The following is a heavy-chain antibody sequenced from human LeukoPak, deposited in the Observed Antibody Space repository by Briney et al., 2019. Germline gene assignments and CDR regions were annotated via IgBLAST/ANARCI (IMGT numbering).Heavy chain of an antibody. J-gene: IGHJ6*02. V-gene: IGHV5-51*01. Sequence: GESLKISCKGSGYRFTNYWIGWVRQMPGKGLEWMGIIYPGDSDTRYGPSFQGQVTISADKSISTAYLQWSSLKASDTAIYYCARQGPVFGQYFHGMGVWGQGTTVTVSS. CDR2: IYPGDSDT. CDR3: ARQGPVFGQYFHGMGV. D-gene: IGHD3-10*02. CDR1: GYRFTNYW.